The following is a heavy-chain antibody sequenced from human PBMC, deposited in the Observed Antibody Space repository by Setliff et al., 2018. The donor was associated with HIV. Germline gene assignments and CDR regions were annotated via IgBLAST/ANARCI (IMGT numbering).Heavy chain of an antibody. J-gene: IGHJ4*02. CDR3: ARDQGVVTPLGS. D-gene: IGHD2-21*02. V-gene: IGHV4-39*07. Sequence: PSETLSLTCTVSGGSISSSSYYWVWIRQPPGKGLEWIGSVFSSGSTYYTPSLKSRVTISVDTSKNRFSLNLYSVTAADTAVYYCARDQGVVTPLGSWGQGTLVTVSS. CDR1: GGSISSSSYY. CDR2: VFSSGST.